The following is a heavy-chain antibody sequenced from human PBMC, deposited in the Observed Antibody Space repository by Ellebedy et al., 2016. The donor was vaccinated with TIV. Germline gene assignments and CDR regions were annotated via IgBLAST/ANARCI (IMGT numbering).Heavy chain of an antibody. J-gene: IGHJ5*02. V-gene: IGHV4-34*01. D-gene: IGHD5-18*01. CDR1: GGSFSGYY. Sequence: SETLSLXXAVYGGSFSGYYWSWIRQPPGKGLEWIGEINHSGSTNYNPSLKSRVTISVDTSKNQFSLKLSSVTAADTAVYYCARVRGANPMDTGPRWFDPWGQGTLVTVSS. CDR3: ARVRGANPMDTGPRWFDP. CDR2: INHSGST.